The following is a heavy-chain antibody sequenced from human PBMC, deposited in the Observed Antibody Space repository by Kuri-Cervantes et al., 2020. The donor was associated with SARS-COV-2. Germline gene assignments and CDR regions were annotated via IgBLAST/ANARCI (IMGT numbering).Heavy chain of an antibody. D-gene: IGHD4-11*01. J-gene: IGHJ6*03. CDR1: GYSFTSYW. CDR2: IYPGDSDT. CDR3: ARLDPCGVTNYYYYYMDV. V-gene: IGHV5-51*01. Sequence: SCQGSGYSFTSYWIGWVRQMPGKGLEWMGIIYPGDSDTRYSPSFQGQVTISADKSISTAYLQWSSLKASDTAMYYCARLDPCGVTNYYYYYMDVWGKGTTVTVSS.